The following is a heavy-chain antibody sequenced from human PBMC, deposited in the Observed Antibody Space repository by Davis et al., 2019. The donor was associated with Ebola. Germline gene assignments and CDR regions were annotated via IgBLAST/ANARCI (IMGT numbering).Heavy chain of an antibody. Sequence: GESLKISCAASGFTFSSYAMSWVRQAPGKGLEWVSAISGSGGSTYYADSVKGRFTISRDNSKNTLYLQMNSLRAEDTAVYYCTKDGRIAGAITYYYYMDVWGKGTTVTVSS. V-gene: IGHV3-23*01. CDR1: GFTFSSYA. CDR3: TKDGRIAGAITYYYYMDV. J-gene: IGHJ6*03. D-gene: IGHD1-26*01. CDR2: ISGSGGST.